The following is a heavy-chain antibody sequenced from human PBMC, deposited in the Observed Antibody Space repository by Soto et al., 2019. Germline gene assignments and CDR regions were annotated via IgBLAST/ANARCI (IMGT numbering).Heavy chain of an antibody. V-gene: IGHV3-7*01. CDR2: IKQDGSEK. J-gene: IGHJ6*02. Sequence: EVQLVESGGGLVQPGGSLRLSCAASGFTFSSYWMSWVRQAPGKGLEWVANIKQDGSEKYYVDSVKGRFTISRDNAKNSLYLQMNSLRAEDTAVYYCARVDCSSTSCYRPYGMDVWGQGTTVTVSS. D-gene: IGHD2-2*01. CDR1: GFTFSSYW. CDR3: ARVDCSSTSCYRPYGMDV.